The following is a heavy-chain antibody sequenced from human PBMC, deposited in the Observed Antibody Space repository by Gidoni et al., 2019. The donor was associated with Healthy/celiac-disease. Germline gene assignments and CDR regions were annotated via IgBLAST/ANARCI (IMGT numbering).Heavy chain of an antibody. CDR1: GGSISSYY. V-gene: IGHV4-59*01. CDR2: IYYSGST. J-gene: IGHJ6*02. CDR3: ARVREYYYYGMDV. Sequence: VQLQESGPGLVKPSETLSLTCTVSGGSISSYYWSWIRQPPGKGLEWIGYIYYSGSTNYNPSLKSRVTISVDTSKNQFSLKLSSVTAADTAVYYCARVREYYYYGMDVWGQGTTVTVSS. D-gene: IGHD4-17*01.